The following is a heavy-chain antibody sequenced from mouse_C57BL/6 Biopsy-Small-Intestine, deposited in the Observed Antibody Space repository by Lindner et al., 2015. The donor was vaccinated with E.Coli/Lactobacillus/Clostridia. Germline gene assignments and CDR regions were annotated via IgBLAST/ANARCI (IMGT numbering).Heavy chain of an antibody. CDR1: GYSITGYW. Sequence: VQLQESGAELMKPGASVKLSCKATGYSITGYWIEWVKQRPGHGLEWIGEILPGSGSTNYNEKFRGKATFTADTSSNTGYMQLSSLTTEDSAIYYCARGGAQATFAYWGQGTLVTVSA. CDR3: ARGGAQATFAY. D-gene: IGHD3-2*02. CDR2: ILPGSGST. V-gene: IGHV1-9*01. J-gene: IGHJ3*01.